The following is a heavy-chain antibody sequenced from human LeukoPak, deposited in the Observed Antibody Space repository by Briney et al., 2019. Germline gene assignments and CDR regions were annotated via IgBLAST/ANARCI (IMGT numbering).Heavy chain of an antibody. V-gene: IGHV4-34*01. Sequence: NPSETLSLTCAVYGGSFSGYYWSWIRQPPGKGLEWIGELNHSGSTNYNPSLKSRVTISVDTSKKQFSLKLSSVTAADTAVYYCARKATYCSSTSCYENYYYYMDVWGKGTTVTVSS. CDR2: LNHSGST. D-gene: IGHD2-2*01. CDR1: GGSFSGYY. CDR3: ARKATYCSSTSCYENYYYYMDV. J-gene: IGHJ6*03.